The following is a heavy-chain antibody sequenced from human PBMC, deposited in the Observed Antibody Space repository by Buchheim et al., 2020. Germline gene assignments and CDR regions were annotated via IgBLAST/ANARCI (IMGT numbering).Heavy chain of an antibody. Sequence: QVQLQESGPGLVKPSQTLSLTCTVSGGSISSGDYYWSWIRQSPGKGLEWIGYIHYSGSTYYNPSLKSRGTISVDKYKNQFSLKLSSVTAADTAVYYCARGRNDYGDYGVGYYFDYWGQGTL. D-gene: IGHD4-17*01. CDR3: ARGRNDYGDYGVGYYFDY. CDR1: GGSISSGDYY. CDR2: IHYSGST. J-gene: IGHJ4*02. V-gene: IGHV4-30-4*01.